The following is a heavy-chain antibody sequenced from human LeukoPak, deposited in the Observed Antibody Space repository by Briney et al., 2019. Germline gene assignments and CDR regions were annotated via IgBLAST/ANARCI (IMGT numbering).Heavy chain of an antibody. Sequence: SETLSLTCTVSGGSISSYYWSWIRQPPGKGLEWIGYIYYSGSTNYNPSLKSRVTISVDTSKNQFSLKLSPVTAADTAVYYCARLGRAVVESWGQGTLVTVSS. D-gene: IGHD3-10*01. J-gene: IGHJ5*01. CDR1: GGSISSYY. CDR2: IYYSGST. V-gene: IGHV4-59*01. CDR3: ARLGRAVVES.